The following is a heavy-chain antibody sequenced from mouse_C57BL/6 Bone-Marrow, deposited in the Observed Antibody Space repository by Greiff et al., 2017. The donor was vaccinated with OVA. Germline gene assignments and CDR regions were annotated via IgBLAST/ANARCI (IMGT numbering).Heavy chain of an antibody. CDR2: IYPGDGDT. CDR3: ATLRSVRGYFDV. J-gene: IGHJ1*03. V-gene: IGHV1-82*01. D-gene: IGHD1-1*01. CDR1: GYAFSSSW. Sequence: QVQLQQSGPELVKPGASVKISCKASGYAFSSSWMNWVKQRPGKGLEWIGRIYPGDGDTNYNGKFKGKATLTADKSSSTAYMQLSSLTSEDSAVXFCATLRSVRGYFDVWGTGTTVTVSS.